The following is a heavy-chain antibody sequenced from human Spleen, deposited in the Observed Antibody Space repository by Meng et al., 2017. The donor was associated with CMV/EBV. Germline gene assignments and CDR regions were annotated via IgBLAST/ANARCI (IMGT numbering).Heavy chain of an antibody. CDR2: IRSKAYSETT. J-gene: IGHJ1*01. V-gene: IGHV3-49*04. CDR3: YTYYDFWSGYYALDH. D-gene: IGHD3-3*01. Sequence: GESLKISCTTSGITFGDYAVNWVRQAPGKGLEWVGFIRSKAYSETTKYAASVKDRFSISRDDSKSIAYLQMNRLKIEDTAVYYCYTYYDFWSGYYALDHWGQGTLVTVSS. CDR1: GITFGDYA.